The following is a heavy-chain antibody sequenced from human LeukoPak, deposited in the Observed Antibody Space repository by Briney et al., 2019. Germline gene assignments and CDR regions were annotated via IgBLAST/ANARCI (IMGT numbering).Heavy chain of an antibody. CDR1: GGSISSSSYY. V-gene: IGHV4-39*01. CDR3: ARHKWELRTDWFDP. J-gene: IGHJ5*02. CDR2: IYYSGST. Sequence: PSETLSLTCTVSGGSISSSSYYWGWIRQPPGKGLEWIGSIYYSGSTHYNPSLKSRVTISVDTSKNQFSLKLSSVTAADTAVYYCARHKWELRTDWFDPWGQGTLVTVSS. D-gene: IGHD1-26*01.